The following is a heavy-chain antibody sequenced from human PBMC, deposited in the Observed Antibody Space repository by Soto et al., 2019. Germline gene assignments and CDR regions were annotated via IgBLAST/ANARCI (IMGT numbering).Heavy chain of an antibody. D-gene: IGHD2-8*01. CDR3: AKVLAYGAIDY. Sequence: SLRLSCAASGFTFSTFWMTWVRQSPGKGLEWVANIKEDGSETYYVDSVKGRFTISRDNAKNSLFLQMNSLRAEDTAVYYCAKVLAYGAIDYWGRGTLVTVSS. CDR1: GFTFSTFW. J-gene: IGHJ4*02. CDR2: IKEDGSET. V-gene: IGHV3-7*01.